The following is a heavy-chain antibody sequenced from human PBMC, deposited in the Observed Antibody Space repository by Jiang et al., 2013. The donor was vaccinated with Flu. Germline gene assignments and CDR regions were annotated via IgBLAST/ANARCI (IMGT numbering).Heavy chain of an antibody. CDR2: ISYDGSNK. D-gene: IGHD3-10*01. CDR3: AKGRGSGSTFDY. V-gene: IGHV3-30*18. Sequence: EWVAVISYDGSNKYYADSVKGRFTISRDNSKNTLYLQMNSLRAEDTAVYYCAKGRGSGSTFDYWGQGTLVTVSS. J-gene: IGHJ4*02.